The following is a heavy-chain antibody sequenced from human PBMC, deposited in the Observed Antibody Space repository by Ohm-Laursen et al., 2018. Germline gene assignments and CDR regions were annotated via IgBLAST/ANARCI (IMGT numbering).Heavy chain of an antibody. D-gene: IGHD3-22*01. J-gene: IGHJ4*02. CDR3: AREAYYDSSGIFDY. CDR1: GGSISSYY. CDR2: INYSGST. V-gene: IGHV4-59*01. Sequence: SDTLSLTCTVSGGSISSYYWSWIRQPPGKGLEWIGYINYSGSTNYNPSLKSRVTISVDTSKNQFSLKLSSVTAADTAVYYCAREAYYDSSGIFDYWGQGTLVTVSS.